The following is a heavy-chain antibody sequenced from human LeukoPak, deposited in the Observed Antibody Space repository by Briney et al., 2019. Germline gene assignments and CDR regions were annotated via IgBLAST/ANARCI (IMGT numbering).Heavy chain of an antibody. CDR3: ARHEFNYDFWSGYYSNYYYYMDV. V-gene: IGHV4-59*01. J-gene: IGHJ6*03. Sequence: PSETLSLTCTVSGGSISSYYWSWIRQPPGKGLEWIGYLYYSGSTNYNPSLKSRVTISVDTSKNRFSLKLSSVTAADTAVYYCARHEFNYDFWSGYYSNYYYYMDVWGKGTTVTVSS. CDR2: LYYSGST. D-gene: IGHD3-3*01. CDR1: GGSISSYY.